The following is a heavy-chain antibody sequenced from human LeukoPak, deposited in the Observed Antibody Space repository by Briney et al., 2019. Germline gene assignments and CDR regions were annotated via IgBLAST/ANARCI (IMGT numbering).Heavy chain of an antibody. CDR2: LNTDGSTT. D-gene: IGHD2/OR15-2a*01. V-gene: IGHV3-74*01. J-gene: IGHJ6*02. Sequence: PGGSLRLSCVASGLTFSSRWSHWGRQAPGKVRVWVSLLNTDGSTTRYADFVEGRFTISRDNARNTLYLEMNSLRVEDTAVYFCARDISRTMDVWGQGPTVPV. CDR3: ARDISRTMDV. CDR1: GLTFSSRW.